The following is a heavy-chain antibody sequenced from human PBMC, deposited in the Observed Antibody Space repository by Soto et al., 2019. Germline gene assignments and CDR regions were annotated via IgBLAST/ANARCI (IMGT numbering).Heavy chain of an antibody. J-gene: IGHJ3*02. Sequence: SETLSLTCTVSGGSIRSGGYYWSWIRQHPGKGLEWIGYIYYSGSTYYNPSLKSRVSISVDTSKNQFSLKLSSVTAADTAVYYCARSDDAFDIWAQGKMVTVSS. CDR3: ARSDDAFDI. V-gene: IGHV4-31*03. CDR2: IYYSGST. D-gene: IGHD2-21*02. CDR1: GGSIRSGGYY.